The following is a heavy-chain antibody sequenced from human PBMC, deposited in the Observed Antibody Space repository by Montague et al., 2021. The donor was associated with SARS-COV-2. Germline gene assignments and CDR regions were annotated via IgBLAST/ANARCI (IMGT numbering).Heavy chain of an antibody. CDR1: GDSITGSHW. J-gene: IGHJ4*02. CDR3: ARSGRAWTLHY. CDR2: INYAGST. V-gene: IGHV4-28*01. D-gene: IGHD1-1*01. Sequence: SETLSLTCAVSGDSITGSHWWGWVRQPPGKGLEWIAYINYAGSTXXNPXLKSRVTMSVDTSKNQFSLKLSSVTTVDTAEYFCARSGRAWTLHYWGQGTLVTVSS.